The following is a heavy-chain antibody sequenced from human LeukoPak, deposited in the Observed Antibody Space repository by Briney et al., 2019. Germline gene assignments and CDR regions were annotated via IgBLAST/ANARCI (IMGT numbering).Heavy chain of an antibody. Sequence: GGSLRLSCAASGFTFRSYWMSWVRQAPGKGLEWVANIKLDGSEKYYVDSVKGRFTISRDNAKNSLYLQMNSLRAGDTAVYYCAREAYCSTGNCLYYFDYWGQGTLVTVSS. CDR1: GFTFRSYW. D-gene: IGHD2-2*01. CDR2: IKLDGSEK. CDR3: AREAYCSTGNCLYYFDY. V-gene: IGHV3-7*01. J-gene: IGHJ4*02.